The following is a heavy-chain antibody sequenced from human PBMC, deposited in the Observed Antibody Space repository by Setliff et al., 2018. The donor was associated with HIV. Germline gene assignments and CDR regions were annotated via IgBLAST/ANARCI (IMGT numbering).Heavy chain of an antibody. V-gene: IGHV3-23*01. CDR1: GFTFSNYA. Sequence: PGESLKISCTASGFTFSNYAMSWVRQPPGKGLEWVAGIGGSPDTTYYGDSGRGRFTIARDNSKNTLYLQMNRLRAEDTAVYFCVKNRVVVIQNYFDSWGQGTLVTVSS. D-gene: IGHD2-21*01. CDR3: VKNRVVVIQNYFDS. CDR2: IGGSPDTT. J-gene: IGHJ4*02.